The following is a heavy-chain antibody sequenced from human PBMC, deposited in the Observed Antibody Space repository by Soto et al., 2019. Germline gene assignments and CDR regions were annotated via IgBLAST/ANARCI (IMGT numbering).Heavy chain of an antibody. CDR2: IYYSGST. D-gene: IGHD3-16*01. J-gene: IGHJ2*01. Sequence: QVQLQESGPGLVKPSQTLSLTCTVSGGSISSGGYYWSWIRQHPGKGLEWIGYIYYSGSTYYNPSLKSRVTISVDTSKNQFPLKLSSVTAADTAVYYCASSPRGMARNWYFDLWGRGTLVTVSS. CDR3: ASSPRGMARNWYFDL. V-gene: IGHV4-31*03. CDR1: GGSISSGGYY.